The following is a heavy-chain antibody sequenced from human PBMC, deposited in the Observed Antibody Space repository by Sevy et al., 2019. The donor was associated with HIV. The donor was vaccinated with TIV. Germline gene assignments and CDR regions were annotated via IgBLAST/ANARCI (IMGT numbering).Heavy chain of an antibody. CDR2: FDPEDGET. CDR3: ATGENYYGSGSYYNYFDY. Sequence: ASVKVSCKVSGYTLTELSMHWVRQAPGKGLEWMGGFDPEDGETIYAQKFQGRVTMTEDTSTDTAYMELSSLRSEDTAGYYCATGENYYGSGSYYNYFDYWGQGTLVTVSS. J-gene: IGHJ4*02. V-gene: IGHV1-24*01. D-gene: IGHD3-10*01. CDR1: GYTLTELS.